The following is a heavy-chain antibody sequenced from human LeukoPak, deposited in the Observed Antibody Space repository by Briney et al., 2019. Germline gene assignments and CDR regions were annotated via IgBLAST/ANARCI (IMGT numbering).Heavy chain of an antibody. J-gene: IGHJ4*02. CDR2: ISSSSSYI. CDR3: ARGSYCSGGSCFDY. D-gene: IGHD2-15*01. CDR1: GFTFSSYS. Sequence: KPGGSLRLSCAASGFTFSSYSMNWVRQAPGEGLEWVSSISSSSSYIYYADSVKGRFTISRDNAKNSLYLQMNSLRAEDTAVYYCARGSYCSGGSCFDYWGQGTLVAVSS. V-gene: IGHV3-21*01.